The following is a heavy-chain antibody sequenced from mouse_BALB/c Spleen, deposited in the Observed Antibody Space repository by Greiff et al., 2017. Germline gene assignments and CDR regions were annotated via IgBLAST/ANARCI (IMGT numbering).Heavy chain of an antibody. CDR3: TMDSFDGRVSPWFAT. J-gene: IGHJ3*01. D-gene: IGHD3-1*01. CDR2: INPNNGGT. Sequence: EVQLQESGPELVKPGASVKISCKTSGYTFTEYTMHWVKQSHGKSLEWIGGINPNNGGTSYNQKFKGRATLTVDKSSSTAYMELRSLTSEDSAVYFWTMDSFDGRVSPWFATSGQEALLTVSA. CDR1: GYTFTEYT. V-gene: IGHV1-18*01.